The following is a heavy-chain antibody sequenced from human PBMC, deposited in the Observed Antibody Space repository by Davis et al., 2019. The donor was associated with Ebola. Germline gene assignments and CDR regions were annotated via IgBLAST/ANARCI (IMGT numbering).Heavy chain of an antibody. D-gene: IGHD3-22*01. V-gene: IGHV5-51*01. J-gene: IGHJ4*02. CDR1: GYGFTNYW. CDR2: IYPGDSDT. Sequence: PGGSLRLSCKGSGYGFTNYWIVWVRQMPGKGLEWMGIIYPGDSDTRYSPSFLGQVIFSADKSISTAYLQWSSLKASDTATYYCARAPYYYDVSGFYVDYWGRGTLVTVSS. CDR3: ARAPYYYDVSGFYVDY.